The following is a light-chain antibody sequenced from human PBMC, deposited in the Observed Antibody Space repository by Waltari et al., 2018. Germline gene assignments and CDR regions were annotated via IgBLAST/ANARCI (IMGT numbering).Light chain of an antibody. V-gene: IGKV3-20*01. J-gene: IGKJ1*01. Sequence: LTQSPGTLSLSPGERATLSCRASQNSGTYLVWYQQKPGQPPRLLMYAASRRATGVPDRFSGSGSGTDFSLTISRLEPEDFAVYYCQNHERLPATFGQGTRVEIK. CDR1: QNSGTY. CDR3: QNHERLPAT. CDR2: AAS.